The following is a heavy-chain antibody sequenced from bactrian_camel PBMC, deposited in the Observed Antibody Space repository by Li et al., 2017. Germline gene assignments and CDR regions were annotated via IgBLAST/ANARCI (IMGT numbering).Heavy chain of an antibody. Sequence: VQLVESGGGSVQAGGSLRLSCAASGYTFTSYCVGWFRQTPGKEREAVATFNRDSSTSYADSVKGRFTISKDNALNTLYLQMNSPKPEDTAVYYCAAEPYCSGGYTMGQGTQVTVS. CDR2: FNRDSST. V-gene: IGHV3-2*01. CDR1: GYTFTSYC. D-gene: IGHD2*01. J-gene: IGHJ4*01.